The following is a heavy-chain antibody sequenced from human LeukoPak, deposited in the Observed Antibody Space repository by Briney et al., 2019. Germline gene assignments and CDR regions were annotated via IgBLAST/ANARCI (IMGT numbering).Heavy chain of an antibody. D-gene: IGHD3-3*01. J-gene: IGHJ5*02. Sequence: ASVKVSCKASGYTFTSYGISWVRQAPGQGLERMGWISAYNGNTNYAHKLQGRVTMTTDTSTSTAYMELRSLSSDDTAVYYGAVTIIGVVIPFDPWGQGTLVTVSS. V-gene: IGHV1-18*01. CDR3: AVTIIGVVIPFDP. CDR2: ISAYNGNT. CDR1: GYTFTSYG.